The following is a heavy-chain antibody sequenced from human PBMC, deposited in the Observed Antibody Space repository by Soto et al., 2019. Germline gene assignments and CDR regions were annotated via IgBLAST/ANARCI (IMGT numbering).Heavy chain of an antibody. CDR1: GYTFTSYG. Sequence: ASVKVSCKASGYTFTSYGISWVRQAPGQGLEWMGWISAYNGSTNYAQKLQGRVTMTTDTSTSTAYMELRSLRSDDTAVYYCARDMRGYYDSSGYYLLDYWGQGTLVTVSS. V-gene: IGHV1-18*01. J-gene: IGHJ4*02. CDR2: ISAYNGST. CDR3: ARDMRGYYDSSGYYLLDY. D-gene: IGHD3-22*01.